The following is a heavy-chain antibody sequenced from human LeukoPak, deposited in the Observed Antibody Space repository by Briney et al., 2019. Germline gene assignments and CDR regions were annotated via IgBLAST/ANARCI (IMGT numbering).Heavy chain of an antibody. J-gene: IGHJ6*03. V-gene: IGHV4-39*01. D-gene: IGHD3-9*01. CDR2: IYYSETT. CDR1: GGSIGTTNYY. CDR3: ARQRADYFYYYVDV. Sequence: SETLSLTCAVSGGSIGTTNYYWGWLRQPPGKGLEWIGSIYYSETTYDNPSLESRVTISIETSKNQFSLSLSSVTAADTAVYYCARQRADYFYYYVDVWGKGTTVTVS.